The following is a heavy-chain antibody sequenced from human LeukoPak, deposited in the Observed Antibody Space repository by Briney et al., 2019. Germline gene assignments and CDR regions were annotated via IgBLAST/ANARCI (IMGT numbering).Heavy chain of an antibody. D-gene: IGHD3-10*01. CDR1: GGSISSGGYY. CDR2: IYYSGST. CDR3: ARDRGVQVGATGAFDI. Sequence: PSETLSLTCTVSGGSISSGGYYWSWIRQHPGKGLEWIGYIYYSGSTYYNPSLKSRVTISVDTSKNQFSLKLSSVTAADTAVYYCARDRGVQVGATGAFDIWGQGTMVTVSS. V-gene: IGHV4-31*03. J-gene: IGHJ3*02.